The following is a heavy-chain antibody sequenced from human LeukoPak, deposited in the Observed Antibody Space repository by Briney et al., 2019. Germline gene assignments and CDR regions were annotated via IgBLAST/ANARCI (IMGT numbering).Heavy chain of an antibody. D-gene: IGHD3-9*01. V-gene: IGHV4-39*01. Sequence: SETLSLTCIVSGGSISSSSYYWGWIRQPPGKGLEWIGSIYYSGSTYYNPSLKSRVTISVDTSKNQFSLKLSSVTAADTAVYYCARQDYDILTGSSSFDPWGQGTLVTVSS. CDR2: IYYSGST. CDR1: GGSISSSSYY. J-gene: IGHJ5*02. CDR3: ARQDYDILTGSSSFDP.